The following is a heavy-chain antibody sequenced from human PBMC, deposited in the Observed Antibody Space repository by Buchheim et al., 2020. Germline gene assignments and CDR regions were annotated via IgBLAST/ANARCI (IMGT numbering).Heavy chain of an antibody. CDR2: INPSGGST. CDR1: GYTFTSYY. V-gene: IGHV1-46*01. J-gene: IGHJ4*02. Sequence: QVQLVQSGAEVKKPGASVKVSCKASGYTFTSYYMHWVRQPPGQGLEWMGIINPSGGSTSYAQNFQARAPRTRDTSTSTVNMELSSLRSEDTAVYYCARDLESYNWNYLLPTFDYWGQGTL. D-gene: IGHD1-7*01. CDR3: ARDLESYNWNYLLPTFDY.